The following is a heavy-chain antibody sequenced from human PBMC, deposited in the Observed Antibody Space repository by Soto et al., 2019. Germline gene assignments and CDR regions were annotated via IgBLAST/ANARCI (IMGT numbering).Heavy chain of an antibody. D-gene: IGHD2-2*01. CDR3: ARRDIVVVPSVGWFDH. V-gene: IGHV4-38-2*01. J-gene: IGHJ5*02. Sequence: PSGTLSLTCAASGYFISSGYYWGWIRQPPGKGLEWIGSMFHSGSTHYNPSLKSRVTISVDTSKNHFSLRLSSVTASDTAVYYCARRDIVVVPSVGWFDHWRQGTLV. CDR1: GYFISSGYY. CDR2: MFHSGST.